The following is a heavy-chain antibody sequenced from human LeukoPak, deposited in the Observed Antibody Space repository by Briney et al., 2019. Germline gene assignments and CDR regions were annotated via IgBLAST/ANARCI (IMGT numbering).Heavy chain of an antibody. V-gene: IGHV1-46*01. D-gene: IGHD4-23*01. CDR1: ENTFTNYY. CDR2: INPNGDRT. Sequence: ASVKVSCKASENTFTNYYMHWVRQAPGRGLEWLGLINPNGDRTAYAPSFQGRVTMTRDTSTTTVYLELSSLRSEDAAVYYCARDMSTRVTPISYAFDVWGQGTLVTVSS. J-gene: IGHJ3*01. CDR3: ARDMSTRVTPISYAFDV.